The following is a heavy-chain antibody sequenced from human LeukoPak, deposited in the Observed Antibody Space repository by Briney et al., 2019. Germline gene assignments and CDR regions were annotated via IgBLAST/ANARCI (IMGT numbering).Heavy chain of an antibody. CDR1: GGTFSNYV. Sequence: ASVKVSCKASGGTFSNYVISWVRQAPGQGLEWMGRIIPIFGTANYTQKFQGRVTITTDESTSTAYMELSSLRSEDTAVYYCARGSKYYYDSSGYPYWGQGTLVTVSS. D-gene: IGHD3-22*01. CDR3: ARGSKYYYDSSGYPY. V-gene: IGHV1-69*05. J-gene: IGHJ4*02. CDR2: IIPIFGTA.